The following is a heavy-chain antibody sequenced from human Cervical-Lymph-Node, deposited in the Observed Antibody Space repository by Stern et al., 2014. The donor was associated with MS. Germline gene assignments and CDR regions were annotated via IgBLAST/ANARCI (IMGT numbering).Heavy chain of an antibody. Sequence: VQLVESGGGVVQFGRSLRLSCVASGFTFSSYTMHWVRQAPGRGLEWVAMISYNETNKYYADSVKGRFTISRDNSKNTLYLQMDSLRAEDTAVYYCTRLAVAGFDYWGQGTLDIVSS. CDR3: TRLAVAGFDY. CDR2: ISYNETNK. CDR1: GFTFSSYT. D-gene: IGHD6-19*01. J-gene: IGHJ4*02. V-gene: IGHV3-30-3*01.